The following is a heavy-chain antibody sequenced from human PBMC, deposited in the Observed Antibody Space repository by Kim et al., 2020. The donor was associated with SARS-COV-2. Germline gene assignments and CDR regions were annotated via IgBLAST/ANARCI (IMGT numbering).Heavy chain of an antibody. D-gene: IGHD6-19*01. Sequence: SETLSLTCTVSGGSISSYYWSWIRQPPGKGLEWIGYIYYSGSTNYNPSLKSRVTISVDTSKNQFSLKLSSVTAADTAVYYCAREPSLLGQWLATRGGFFDYWGQGTLVTVSS. CDR2: IYYSGST. J-gene: IGHJ4*02. V-gene: IGHV4-59*01. CDR3: AREPSLLGQWLATRGGFFDY. CDR1: GGSISSYY.